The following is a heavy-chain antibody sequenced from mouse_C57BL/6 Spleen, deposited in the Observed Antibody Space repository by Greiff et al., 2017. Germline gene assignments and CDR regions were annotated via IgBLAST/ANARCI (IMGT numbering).Heavy chain of an antibody. Sequence: EVKLVESGGDLVKPGGSLKLSCAASGFTFSSYGMSWVRQTPDKRLEWVATISSGGSYTYYPDSVKGRFTISRDNAKNTLYLQMSSLKSEDTAMYYCARRNPFITTVVARYYYAMDYWGQGTSVTVSS. J-gene: IGHJ4*01. CDR3: ARRNPFITTVVARYYYAMDY. CDR2: ISSGGSYT. D-gene: IGHD1-1*01. V-gene: IGHV5-6*02. CDR1: GFTFSSYG.